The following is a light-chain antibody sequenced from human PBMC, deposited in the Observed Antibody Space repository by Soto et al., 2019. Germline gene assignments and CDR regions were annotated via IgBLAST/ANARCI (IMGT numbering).Light chain of an antibody. CDR3: QQRSNWWT. V-gene: IGKV3-11*01. CDR2: DAS. J-gene: IGKJ1*01. CDR1: QSVSSY. Sequence: EIVLTQSPATLSLSPGERATIPCRASQSVSSYLAWYQQKPGQAPRLLIYDASNRATGIPARFSGSGSGTDFTLTISSLEPEDFAVYYCQQRSNWWTFGQGTKVDIK.